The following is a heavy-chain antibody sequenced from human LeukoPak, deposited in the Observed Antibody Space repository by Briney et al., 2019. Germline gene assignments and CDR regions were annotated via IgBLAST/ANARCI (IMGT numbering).Heavy chain of an antibody. CDR1: GFTVSSSY. CDR2: MYIGGNT. V-gene: IGHV3-66*02. CDR3: GRGYCFNGNCPFAFDS. Sequence: GGSLRLSCAASGFTVSSSYMAWVRQAPGKGLEWGSIMYIGGNTFHADSVKGRFTISRDNSKNTLYLQMNSLTAEDTAVYYCGRGYCFNGNCPFAFDSWGQGTLVTVSS. J-gene: IGHJ4*02. D-gene: IGHD2-8*01.